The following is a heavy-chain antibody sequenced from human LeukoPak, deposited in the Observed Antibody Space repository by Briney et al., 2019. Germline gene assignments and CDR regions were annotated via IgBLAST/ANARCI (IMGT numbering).Heavy chain of an antibody. Sequence: SETLSLTCTVSGGSFSSSTYYWGWIRQPPGEGLEWIGSIYYSGSTYYNPSLKSRVSIPVDTSKNQFSLKLTSVTAADTAMYYCATHISGFLEWPYWGQGTLVTVSS. CDR3: ATHISGFLEWPY. J-gene: IGHJ4*02. V-gene: IGHV4-39*01. CDR1: GGSFSSSTYY. CDR2: IYYSGST. D-gene: IGHD3-3*01.